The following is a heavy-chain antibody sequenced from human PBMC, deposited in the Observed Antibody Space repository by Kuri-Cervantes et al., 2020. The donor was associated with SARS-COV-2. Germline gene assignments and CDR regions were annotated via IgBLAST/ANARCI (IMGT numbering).Heavy chain of an antibody. CDR1: GFTFSSYA. J-gene: IGHJ4*02. CDR3: ARGRLIADYGDYGDFDF. CDR2: ISGGGFT. Sequence: ETLSLTCAASGFTFSSYAMSWVRQAPGKGLEWVSGISGGGFTYYADSVKGRFTISRDNSKNTLYLQMSSLTSEDTAIYYCARGRLIADYGDYGDFDFWGLGTLVTVSS. V-gene: IGHV3-23*01. D-gene: IGHD4-17*01.